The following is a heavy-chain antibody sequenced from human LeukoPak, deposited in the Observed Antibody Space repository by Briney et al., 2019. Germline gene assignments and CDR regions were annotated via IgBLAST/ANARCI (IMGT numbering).Heavy chain of an antibody. Sequence: HPGGSLRLSCAASGFTFSSYGMHWVRQAPGKGLEWVAVIWYDGSNKYYADSVKGRFTISRDNAKNSLYLQMNSLRAEDTAIYYCARDWGAAGLWDYWGQGTLVTVSS. V-gene: IGHV3-33*01. CDR3: ARDWGAAGLWDY. CDR1: GFTFSSYG. J-gene: IGHJ4*02. CDR2: IWYDGSNK. D-gene: IGHD6-13*01.